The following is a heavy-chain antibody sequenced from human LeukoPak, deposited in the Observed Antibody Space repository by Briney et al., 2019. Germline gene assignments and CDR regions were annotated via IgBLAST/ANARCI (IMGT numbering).Heavy chain of an antibody. J-gene: IGHJ4*02. D-gene: IGHD3-22*01. Sequence: SETLSLTCTVSGYSISSGYYWGWIRQPPGKGLEWIGSIYHSGSTYYNPSLKSRVTISVDTSKNQFSLKLSSVTAADTAVYYRAREDSSGYYSYWGQGTLVTVSS. CDR2: IYHSGST. CDR3: AREDSSGYYSY. CDR1: GYSISSGYY. V-gene: IGHV4-38-2*02.